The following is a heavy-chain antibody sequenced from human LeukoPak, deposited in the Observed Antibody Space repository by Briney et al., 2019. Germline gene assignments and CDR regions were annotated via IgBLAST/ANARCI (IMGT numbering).Heavy chain of an antibody. J-gene: IGHJ4*02. D-gene: IGHD3-3*02. CDR2: IKEDGSDK. CDR1: GFTFSSYS. Sequence: GGSLRLSCAASGFTFSSYSMNWVRQAPGKGLEWVADIKEDGSDKYYGDSVKGRFTISRDNAKNSVYLQMNSLSPEDTAIYFCATLAFDSWGRGTLVTVSS. V-gene: IGHV3-7*01. CDR3: ATLAFDS.